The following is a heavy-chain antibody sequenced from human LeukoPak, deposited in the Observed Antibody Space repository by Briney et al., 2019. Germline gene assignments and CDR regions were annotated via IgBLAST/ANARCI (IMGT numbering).Heavy chain of an antibody. D-gene: IGHD2-15*01. Sequence: GGSLRLSCAASGFTFDDYTMHWVRQAPGKGLEWVSLISWDGGSTYYADSVKGRFTISRDNSKNSLYLQMNSPRTEDTALYYCAKALFPYCSGGSCYSDYWGQGTLVTVSS. V-gene: IGHV3-43*01. CDR3: AKALFPYCSGGSCYSDY. CDR2: ISWDGGST. CDR1: GFTFDDYT. J-gene: IGHJ4*02.